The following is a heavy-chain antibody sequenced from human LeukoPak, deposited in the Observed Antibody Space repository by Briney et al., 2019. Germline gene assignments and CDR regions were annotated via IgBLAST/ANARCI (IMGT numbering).Heavy chain of an antibody. CDR1: GFTFSSYW. Sequence: GGSLRLSCAASGFTFSSYWMHWVRQAPGKGLVWVSRINSDGSSTSYADSVKGRFTISRDNAKNTLYLQMNSLRAEDTAVYYCARDLFYCSSTSCYVVAFDIWGQGTMVTVSS. CDR3: ARDLFYCSSTSCYVVAFDI. J-gene: IGHJ3*02. D-gene: IGHD2-2*01. V-gene: IGHV3-74*01. CDR2: INSDGSST.